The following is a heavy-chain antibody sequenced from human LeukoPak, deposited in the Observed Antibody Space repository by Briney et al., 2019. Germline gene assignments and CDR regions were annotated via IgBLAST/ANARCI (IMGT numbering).Heavy chain of an antibody. V-gene: IGHV3-15*01. CDR3: GRGGYYFDY. CDR1: GFTFNNAW. Sequence: GGSLRLSCAAPGFTFNNAWMSWVRQAPGKGLEWVGRIKAKTDGGTTDYAAPVKGRFTISRDDSKTTLYLQMNSLKSEDTAVYYCGRGGYYFDYWGQGTLVTVSS. J-gene: IGHJ4*02. CDR2: IKAKTDGGTT. D-gene: IGHD3-16*01.